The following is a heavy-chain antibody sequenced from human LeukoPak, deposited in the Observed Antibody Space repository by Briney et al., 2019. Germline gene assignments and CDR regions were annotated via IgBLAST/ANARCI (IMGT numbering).Heavy chain of an antibody. CDR2: IYYGGST. Sequence: SETLSLTCTVSGGSISSYYWSWIRQPPGKGLEWIGYIYYGGSTNYNPSLKSRVTISVDTSKNQFSLKLSSVTAADTAVYYCARLAVCGGDCFAFDIWGQGTMVTVSS. D-gene: IGHD2-21*02. V-gene: IGHV4-59*01. J-gene: IGHJ3*02. CDR3: ARLAVCGGDCFAFDI. CDR1: GGSISSYY.